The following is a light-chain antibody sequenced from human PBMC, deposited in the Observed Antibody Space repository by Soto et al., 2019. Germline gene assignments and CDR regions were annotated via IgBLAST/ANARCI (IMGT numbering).Light chain of an antibody. V-gene: IGKV1-5*01. CDR3: QQVNNYPLT. CDR1: QSITTW. CDR2: DVS. Sequence: DIQMTQSPSTVSAYLGGSVTITCRASQSITTWLAWYQQRPGKAPKLLIYDVSSLQSGVPSRFSGSGSGTEFTLTISSLQPEDFATYYCQQVNNYPLTFGGGTKVDIK. J-gene: IGKJ4*01.